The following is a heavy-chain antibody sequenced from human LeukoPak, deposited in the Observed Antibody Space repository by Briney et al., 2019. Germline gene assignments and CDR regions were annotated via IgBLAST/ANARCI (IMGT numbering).Heavy chain of an antibody. D-gene: IGHD6-6*01. CDR2: INQDGSEK. Sequence: GGSLRLSCAASGFTFGTYWMNWVRQAPGKGLEWVANINQDGSEKDYVDSVKGRFTISRGNAKNSLYLQMNSLRAEDTAVYYCARSNSQYSSLSRWGQGTLVTVSS. CDR3: ARSNSQYSSLSR. CDR1: GFTFGTYW. V-gene: IGHV3-7*05. J-gene: IGHJ4*02.